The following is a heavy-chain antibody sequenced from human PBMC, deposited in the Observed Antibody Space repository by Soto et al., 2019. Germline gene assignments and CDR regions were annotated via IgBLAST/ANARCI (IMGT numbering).Heavy chain of an antibody. Sequence: ASVKVSCKASGYTFTSYYMHWVRQAPGQGFEWMGIINPSGGSTSYAQKFQGRVTMTRDTSTSTVYMELSSLRSEDTAVYYCAITLVVVPAAIRPYFDYWGQGTLVTVSS. J-gene: IGHJ4*02. CDR1: GYTFTSYY. V-gene: IGHV1-46*03. CDR2: INPSGGST. CDR3: AITLVVVPAAIRPYFDY. D-gene: IGHD2-2*01.